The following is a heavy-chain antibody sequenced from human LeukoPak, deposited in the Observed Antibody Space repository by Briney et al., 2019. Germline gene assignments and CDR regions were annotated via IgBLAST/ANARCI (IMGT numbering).Heavy chain of an antibody. CDR3: ARQKGFDTMVRGLFDY. CDR2: IYYSGST. D-gene: IGHD3-10*01. Sequence: SETLSLTCTVSGGSISSYYWSWIRQPPGKGLEWIGYIYYSGSTNYNPSLKSRVTISVDTSKNQFSLKLSSVTAADTAVYYCARQKGFDTMVRGLFDYWGQGTLVTVSS. V-gene: IGHV4-59*08. CDR1: GGSISSYY. J-gene: IGHJ4*02.